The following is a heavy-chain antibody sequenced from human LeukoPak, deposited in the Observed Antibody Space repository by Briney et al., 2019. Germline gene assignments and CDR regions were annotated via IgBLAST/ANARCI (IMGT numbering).Heavy chain of an antibody. V-gene: IGHV3-23*01. J-gene: IGHJ4*02. CDR2: ISSSDGST. CDR1: GFTFSSYT. D-gene: IGHD6-19*01. CDR3: AKDPPGAGPDFDC. Sequence: PGGSLRLSCATSGFTFSSYTMNWVRQAPGKGLEWVSGISSSDGSTYYADSVKGRFTISRDNSKNTLYLQMNSLRVDDTAVYYCAKDPPGAGPDFDCWGQGTLVTVSS.